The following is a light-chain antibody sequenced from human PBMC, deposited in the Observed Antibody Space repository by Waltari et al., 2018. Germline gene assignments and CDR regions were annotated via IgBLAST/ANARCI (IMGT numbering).Light chain of an antibody. CDR3: QSYDRGLSAWV. CDR1: SSNIGASSY. V-gene: IGLV1-40*01. J-gene: IGLJ3*02. Sequence: QSLLTQPPSVSGAPGQRVTISCTGRSSNIGASSYVPWYQQLPGTAPKLLIFGDSIRPSGVPDRFSASKSASSASLAIAGLQAEDEADYYCQSYDRGLSAWVFGGGTKLIV. CDR2: GDS.